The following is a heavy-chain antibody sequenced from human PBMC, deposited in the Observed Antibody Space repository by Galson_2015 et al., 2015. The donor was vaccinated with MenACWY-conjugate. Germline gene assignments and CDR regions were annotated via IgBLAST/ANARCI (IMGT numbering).Heavy chain of an antibody. CDR3: ARDFIGGMPDYFDY. J-gene: IGHJ4*02. D-gene: IGHD1-14*01. V-gene: IGHV3-30-3*01. Sequence: SLRLSCAVFGFSLSDFWMNWVRQAPGKGLEWVAVISSDGTIEVYADSVKGRFTVSRDNSKNTVYLQMNSLLADDTALYYCARDFIGGMPDYFDYWGQGTLVSVST. CDR1: GFSLSDFW. CDR2: ISSDGTIE.